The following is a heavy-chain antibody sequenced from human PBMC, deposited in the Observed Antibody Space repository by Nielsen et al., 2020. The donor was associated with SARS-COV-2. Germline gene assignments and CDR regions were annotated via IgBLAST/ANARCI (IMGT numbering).Heavy chain of an antibody. V-gene: IGHV4-34*01. CDR3: ARAPSVYHDAFDI. J-gene: IGHJ3*02. Sequence: SQTLSLTCAVYGGSFSGYYWSWIRQPPGKGLEWIGEINHSGSTNYNPSLKSRVTISVDTSKNQFSLKLSSVTAADTAVYYCARAPSVYHDAFDIWGQGTMVTVSS. CDR2: INHSGST. CDR1: GGSFSGYY. D-gene: IGHD6-6*01.